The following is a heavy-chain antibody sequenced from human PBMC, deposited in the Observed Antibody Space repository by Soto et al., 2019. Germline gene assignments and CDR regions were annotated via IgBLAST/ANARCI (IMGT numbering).Heavy chain of an antibody. CDR1: GFTFSSYS. CDR2: ISSSSSSTI. CDR3: ANSGSYYRLDY. V-gene: IGHV3-48*02. Sequence: GGSLRLSCAASGFTFSSYSMNWVRQAPGMGLEWVSYISSSSSSTIYYADSVKGRFTISRDNAKNSLCLQMKSLRDEDTAVYYCANSGSYYRLDYWGQGTLVTVSS. D-gene: IGHD3-10*01. J-gene: IGHJ4*02.